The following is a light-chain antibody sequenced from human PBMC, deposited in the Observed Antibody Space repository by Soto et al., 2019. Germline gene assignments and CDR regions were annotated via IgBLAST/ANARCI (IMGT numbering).Light chain of an antibody. CDR1: QTVSSN. V-gene: IGKV3-15*01. Sequence: EIVMTQSPATLSVSPGERATLSCRASQTVSSNLAWYQQKTGQAPRLLIYGASTRATGIPARFSGSGSGTEYTLPISSLLSYDFAVYYCQQYNNWALTFGGGTKVEIK. J-gene: IGKJ4*02. CDR3: QQYNNWALT. CDR2: GAS.